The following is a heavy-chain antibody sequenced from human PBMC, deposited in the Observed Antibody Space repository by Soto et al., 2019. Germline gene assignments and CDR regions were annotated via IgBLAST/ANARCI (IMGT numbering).Heavy chain of an antibody. V-gene: IGHV4-59*11. D-gene: IGHD1-1*01. J-gene: IGHJ6*02. CDR2: IYYNGRP. CDR3: AGMRTGSPGGGIDV. Sequence: SETRSLTCTVSGGSINSRYWTWIRQPPGKGLEWIGYIYYNGRPNYTPSLQSRVTISMDTSKNQFSLILSSVTAADSAVYYCAGMRTGSPGGGIDVWCPATTVTVYS. CDR1: GGSINSRY.